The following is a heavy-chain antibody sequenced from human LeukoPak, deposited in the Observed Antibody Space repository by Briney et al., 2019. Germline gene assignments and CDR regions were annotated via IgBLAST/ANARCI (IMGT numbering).Heavy chain of an antibody. Sequence: GGSLRLSCAASGFTFNSHGIHWVRQAPGKGLEWVSAISGSGGSTYYADSVKGRFTISRDNSKNTLYLQMNSLRAEDTAVYYCAKDRGYCSSTSCDAVDYWGQGTLVTVSS. CDR3: AKDRGYCSSTSCDAVDY. CDR1: GFTFNSHG. CDR2: ISGSGGST. D-gene: IGHD2-2*01. J-gene: IGHJ4*02. V-gene: IGHV3-23*01.